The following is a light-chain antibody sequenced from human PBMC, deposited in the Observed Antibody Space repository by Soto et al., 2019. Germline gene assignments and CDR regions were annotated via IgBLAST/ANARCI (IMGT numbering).Light chain of an antibody. J-gene: IGKJ3*01. Sequence: DIQMTQSPSSLSASVGDRVTITCQASQDISNYLNWYQQKPGKAPKLLIYDASNLETGVPSRFSGSGSGTDFTFTISSLQPEDIATYYCQQYDNLPPFTFGPGTKVAI. CDR2: DAS. CDR3: QQYDNLPPFT. CDR1: QDISNY. V-gene: IGKV1-33*01.